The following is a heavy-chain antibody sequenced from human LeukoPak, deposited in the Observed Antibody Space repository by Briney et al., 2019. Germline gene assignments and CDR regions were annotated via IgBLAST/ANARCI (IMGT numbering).Heavy chain of an antibody. Sequence: GASVKVSCKASGYTFTGYYMHWVRQAPGQGLEWMGWIDPNSGGTNYAQKFQGRVTMTRDTSISTAYMELSRLRSDDTAVYYCAREHRIAVAGTFGYWGQGTLVTVSS. CDR2: IDPNSGGT. J-gene: IGHJ4*02. CDR3: AREHRIAVAGTFGY. D-gene: IGHD6-19*01. V-gene: IGHV1-2*02. CDR1: GYTFTGYY.